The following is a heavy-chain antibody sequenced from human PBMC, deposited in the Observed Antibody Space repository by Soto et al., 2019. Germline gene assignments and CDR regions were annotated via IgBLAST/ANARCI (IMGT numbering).Heavy chain of an antibody. CDR3: ARGRFCSGGSCYSDYYYGMDV. V-gene: IGHV1-8*01. CDR2: MNPNSGNT. J-gene: IGHJ6*02. Sequence: ASVKVSCKASGYTFTSYDINWVRQATGQGLEWMGWMNPNSGNTGYAQKFQGRVTMTRNTSISTAYMELSSLRSEDTAVYYCARGRFCSGGSCYSDYYYGMDVWGQGTTGTVS. CDR1: GYTFTSYD. D-gene: IGHD2-15*01.